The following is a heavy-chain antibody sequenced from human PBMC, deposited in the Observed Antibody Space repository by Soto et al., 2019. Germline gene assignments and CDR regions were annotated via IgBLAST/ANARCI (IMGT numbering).Heavy chain of an antibody. CDR3: ARAQVHYFDY. D-gene: IGHD3-10*01. CDR1: GFTFSSYA. V-gene: IGHV3-30-3*01. Sequence: GGSLRLSCAASGFTFSSYAMHWVRQAPGKGLEWVAVISYDGSNKYYADSVKGRFTISRDNSKNTLYLQMNSLRAEDTAVYYCARAQVHYFDYWGQGTLVTVSS. J-gene: IGHJ4*02. CDR2: ISYDGSNK.